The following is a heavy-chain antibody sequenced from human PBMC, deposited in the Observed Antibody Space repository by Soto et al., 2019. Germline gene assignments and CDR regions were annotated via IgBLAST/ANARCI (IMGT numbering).Heavy chain of an antibody. Sequence: GGSLRLSCAASGFTFSSYWMSWVRQAPGKGLEWVANIKQDGSEKYYVDSVKGRFTISRDNAKNSLYLQMNSLRAEDTAVYFCARDRETYYYDSSGYLDYWGQGTLVTVSS. CDR3: ARDRETYYYDSSGYLDY. J-gene: IGHJ4*02. CDR1: GFTFSSYW. D-gene: IGHD3-22*01. V-gene: IGHV3-7*01. CDR2: IKQDGSEK.